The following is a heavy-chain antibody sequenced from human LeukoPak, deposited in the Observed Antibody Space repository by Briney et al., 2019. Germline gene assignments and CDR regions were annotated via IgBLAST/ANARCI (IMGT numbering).Heavy chain of an antibody. Sequence: GGSLRLSCAASGFTFSSYGMSWVRQAPGKGLEWVSAISGSGGSTYYADSVKGRFTISRDNSKNTLYLQMNSLRAEDTAVYYCAKDEGHYYGSGSYSYWGQGTLVTVSS. CDR2: ISGSGGST. CDR1: GFTFSSYG. J-gene: IGHJ4*02. V-gene: IGHV3-23*01. D-gene: IGHD3-10*01. CDR3: AKDEGHYYGSGSYSY.